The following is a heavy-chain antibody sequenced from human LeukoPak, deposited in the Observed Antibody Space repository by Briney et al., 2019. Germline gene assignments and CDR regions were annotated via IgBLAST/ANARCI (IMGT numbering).Heavy chain of an antibody. CDR3: AKDGSNDWRWSAFDV. CDR1: GFTFSSYA. Sequence: GGSLRLSCAASGFTFSSYAMNWVRQAPGKGLEWVSGISGSVSTYYADSVKGRFSISRDNSKHTLYLQMNTLRADDTAVYYCAKDGSNDWRWSAFDVWGQGTMVTVSS. D-gene: IGHD2-15*01. J-gene: IGHJ3*01. V-gene: IGHV3-23*01. CDR2: ISGSVST.